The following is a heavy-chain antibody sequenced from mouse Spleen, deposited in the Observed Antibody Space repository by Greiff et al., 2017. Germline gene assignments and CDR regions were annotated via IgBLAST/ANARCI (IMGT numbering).Heavy chain of an antibody. J-gene: IGHJ4*01. V-gene: IGHV5-17*02. D-gene: IGHD2-1*01. Sequence: EVKVVESGGGLVQPGGSRKLSCAASGFTFSNFGMHWVRQAPEKGLEWVAYIRSDSGTVYYTDTVTGRFTISRDNPKNTLFLQMTSLRAEDTAMYYCARGDGNYYYAMDYWGQGASVTVSS. CDR3: ARGDGNYYYAMDY. CDR1: GFTFSNFG. CDR2: IRSDSGTV.